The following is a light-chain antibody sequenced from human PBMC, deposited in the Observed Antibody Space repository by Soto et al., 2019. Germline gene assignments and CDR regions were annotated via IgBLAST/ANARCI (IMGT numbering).Light chain of an antibody. CDR3: SSYACANSL. CDR2: EVT. V-gene: IGLV2-8*01. CDR1: SRDIGSYNF. J-gene: IGLJ2*01. Sequence: QSVLTQPPSASGSPGQSVNISCNGTSRDIGSYNFVSWYQHHPGKAPKVIIYEVTKRPAGVPPRFSGSKSGNTASLTVSGLQAEDEADYYCSSYACANSLLGGGTKLTVL.